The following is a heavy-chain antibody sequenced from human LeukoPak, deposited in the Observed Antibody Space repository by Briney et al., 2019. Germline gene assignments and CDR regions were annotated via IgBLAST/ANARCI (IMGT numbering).Heavy chain of an antibody. J-gene: IGHJ4*02. Sequence: GASVKVSCKASGYSFTSNYIHWVRQAPGQGLEWMGMIYPRDGSTSYAQKFQGRVTVTRDTSTSTVYMELSSLRSEDTAVYYCARDLNEVMMATTNPHVLDYWGQGTLVTVSS. CDR1: GYSFTSNY. CDR3: ARDLNEVMMATTNPHVLDY. V-gene: IGHV1-46*01. D-gene: IGHD5-24*01. CDR2: IYPRDGST.